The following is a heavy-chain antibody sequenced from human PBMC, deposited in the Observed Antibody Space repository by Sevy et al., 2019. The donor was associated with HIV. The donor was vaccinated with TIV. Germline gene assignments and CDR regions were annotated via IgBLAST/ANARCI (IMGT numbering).Heavy chain of an antibody. Sequence: GGSLRLSCSASGFTFSIYVMHWVRQAPGKGLQYVSAISSNGSSTYYADSVKGRFTISRDNSKNTLYLQMSSLRAEDTAVYYCVKDEVMRYYDTSGFYSTSAEYFYHWGQGTLVTVSS. D-gene: IGHD3-22*01. CDR2: ISSNGSST. J-gene: IGHJ1*01. CDR3: VKDEVMRYYDTSGFYSTSAEYFYH. CDR1: GFTFSIYV. V-gene: IGHV3-64D*06.